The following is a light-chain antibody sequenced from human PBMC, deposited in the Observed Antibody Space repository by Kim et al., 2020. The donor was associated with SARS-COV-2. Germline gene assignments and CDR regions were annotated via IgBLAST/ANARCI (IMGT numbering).Light chain of an antibody. Sequence: QSALTQPASVSGSPGQSITISCTGTSSDVGSYNLVSWHQHHPGKAPKLMIYEGSKRPSGVSNRFSGSKSGNTASLTISGLQAEDEADYYCCSYAGSSTLGFGGGTQLTVL. V-gene: IGLV2-23*01. CDR2: EGS. CDR3: CSYAGSSTLG. CDR1: SSDVGSYNL. J-gene: IGLJ3*02.